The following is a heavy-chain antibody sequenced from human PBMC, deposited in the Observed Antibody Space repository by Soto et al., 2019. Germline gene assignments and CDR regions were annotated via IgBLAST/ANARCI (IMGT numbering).Heavy chain of an antibody. CDR1: GVTISSSSYY. CDR3: AADFISGYD. V-gene: IGHV4-39*01. J-gene: IGHJ4*01. D-gene: IGHD5-12*01. CDR2: IYYSGTS. Sequence: GALRLTCTVSGVTISSSSYYWGWHRQPPGKDLEWIGIIYYSGTSYDNPSLNSRITISVDTSKDQFSLKLSSVTAAYTAVDYCAADFISGYDWGHGTLVTVSS.